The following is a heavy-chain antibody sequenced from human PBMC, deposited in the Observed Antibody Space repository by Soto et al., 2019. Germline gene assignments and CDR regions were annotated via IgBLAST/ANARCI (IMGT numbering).Heavy chain of an antibody. CDR3: ARTHYYGSGSYYFDY. CDR1: GGSISSSSYY. CDR2: IYYSGST. Sequence: PSETLSLTCTVSGGSISSSSYYWGWIRQPPGKGLEWIGSIYYSGSTYYNPSLKSRVTISVDTSKNQFSLKLSSVTAADTAVYYCARTHYYGSGSYYFDYWGQGTLVTVSS. D-gene: IGHD3-10*01. V-gene: IGHV4-39*01. J-gene: IGHJ4*02.